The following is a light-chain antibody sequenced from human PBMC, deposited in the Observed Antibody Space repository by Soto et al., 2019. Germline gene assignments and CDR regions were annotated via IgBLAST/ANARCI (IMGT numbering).Light chain of an antibody. V-gene: IGLV2-14*03. CDR2: DVR. Sequence: QSALTQPASVSGSPGQSITISCTGTSSDVGGYNYISWYQQHPGKAPKFIIYDVRNRPSGVSNRFSGSRSGNTASLTISGLQAEDEAYYYCSSYTSSNTVIFGGGTKLTVL. J-gene: IGLJ2*01. CDR1: SSDVGGYNY. CDR3: SSYTSSNTVI.